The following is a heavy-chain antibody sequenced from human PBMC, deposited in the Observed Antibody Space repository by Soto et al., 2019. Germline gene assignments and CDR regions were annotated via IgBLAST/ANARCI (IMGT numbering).Heavy chain of an antibody. D-gene: IGHD3-22*01. CDR2: IYYSGST. CDR3: ARVGDVSGSYRNFDY. Sequence: SETLSLTCTVSGGSISSSSYYWGWIRQPPGKGLEWIGSIYYSGSTNYNPSLKSRVTISVDTSKNQFSLKLSAVTAADTAVYYCARVGDVSGSYRNFDYWGQGTLVTVSS. V-gene: IGHV4-39*07. J-gene: IGHJ4*02. CDR1: GGSISSSSYY.